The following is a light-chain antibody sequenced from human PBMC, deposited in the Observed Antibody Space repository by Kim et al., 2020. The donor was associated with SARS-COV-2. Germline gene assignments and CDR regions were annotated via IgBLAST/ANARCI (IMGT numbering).Light chain of an antibody. Sequence: DSQLTQSPSSLSASVGDRVTITCRTSLTMNDYLNWYQQIPGRAPKLLIYAASTLHDWVPSRFSGSRSGAEYTLTISTLQPEDFATYYCQQSYSAPIFGQGTRLEIK. CDR1: LTMNDY. CDR3: QQSYSAPI. V-gene: IGKV1-39*01. CDR2: AAS. J-gene: IGKJ5*01.